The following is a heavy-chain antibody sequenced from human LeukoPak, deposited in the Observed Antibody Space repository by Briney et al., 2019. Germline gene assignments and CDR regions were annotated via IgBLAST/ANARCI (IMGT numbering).Heavy chain of an antibody. CDR2: IYTSGST. V-gene: IGHV4-4*07. Sequence: SETLSLTCTVSGGSISSYYWSWIRQPAGKGLEWIGRIYTSGSTNYNPSLKSRVTMSVDTSKNQFSLKLSSVTAADTAVYYCAGEGGSGWYSPAFDIWGQGTMVTVSS. J-gene: IGHJ3*02. D-gene: IGHD6-19*01. CDR3: AGEGGSGWYSPAFDI. CDR1: GGSISSYY.